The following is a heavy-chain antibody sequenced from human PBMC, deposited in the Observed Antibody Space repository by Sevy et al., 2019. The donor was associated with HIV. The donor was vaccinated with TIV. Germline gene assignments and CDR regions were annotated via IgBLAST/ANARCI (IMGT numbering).Heavy chain of an antibody. Sequence: GGSLRLSCAVSGFTFSSYTMNWVRQAPGKGLEWVSSISSSSSYIYYADSVKGRFTISRDNVKNSLYLQMNSPRAEDTAVYYCAREEEDYVWGTSRDLTFFDYWGQGTLVTVSS. V-gene: IGHV3-21*01. D-gene: IGHD3-16*02. J-gene: IGHJ4*02. CDR1: GFTFSSYT. CDR3: AREEEDYVWGTSRDLTFFDY. CDR2: ISSSSSYI.